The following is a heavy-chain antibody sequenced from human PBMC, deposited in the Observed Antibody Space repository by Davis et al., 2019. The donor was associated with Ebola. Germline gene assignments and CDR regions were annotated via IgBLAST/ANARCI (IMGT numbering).Heavy chain of an antibody. CDR2: IDWDDDK. V-gene: IGHV2-70*11. CDR3: ARTLVDTAMIWYYYYGMDV. J-gene: IGHJ6*02. Sequence: SGPTLVTPTQTLTLTCTFSGFSLSTSGMCVSWIHQPPGKALEWLARIDWDDDKYYSTSLKTRPTIAKDTPKNQVVLTMTNMDPVDTATYYCARTLVDTAMIWYYYYGMDVWGQGTTVTVSS. CDR1: GFSLSTSGMC. D-gene: IGHD5-18*01.